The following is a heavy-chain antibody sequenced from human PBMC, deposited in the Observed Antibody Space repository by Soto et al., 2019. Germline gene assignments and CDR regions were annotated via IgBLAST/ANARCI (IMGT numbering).Heavy chain of an antibody. CDR2: IIPLFRTP. V-gene: IGHV1-69*12. D-gene: IGHD4-4*01. J-gene: IGHJ6*02. CDR1: GGTFSSSA. Sequence: QVQLVQSGAEMKEPGSSVKVSCKTSGGTFSSSAISWLRQAPGQGLEWMGGIIPLFRTPDYAQKFQGRVTNAADESTSTAYMERSSLRSEDRAVYYCARDNDRLQLGGNYCYILDVWGQGTTITVSS. CDR3: ARDNDRLQLGGNYCYILDV.